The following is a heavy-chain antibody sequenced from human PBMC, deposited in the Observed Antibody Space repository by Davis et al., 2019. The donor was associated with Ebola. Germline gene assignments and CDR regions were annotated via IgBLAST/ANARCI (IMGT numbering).Heavy chain of an antibody. Sequence: GGSLRLSCAASGFTFSSYAMSWFRQAPGKGLEWVGFIRSKAYGGTTEYAASVKGRFTISRDDSKSIAYLQMNSLKTEDTAVYYCTPDIVVVVAVQGDAFDIWGQGTMVTVSS. CDR1: GFTFSSYA. J-gene: IGHJ3*02. CDR2: IRSKAYGGTT. D-gene: IGHD2-15*01. CDR3: TPDIVVVVAVQGDAFDI. V-gene: IGHV3-49*03.